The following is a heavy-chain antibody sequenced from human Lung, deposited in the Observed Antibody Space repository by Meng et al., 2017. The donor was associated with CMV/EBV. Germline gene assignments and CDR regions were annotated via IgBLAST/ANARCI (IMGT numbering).Heavy chain of an antibody. CDR3: ARASRVLGGFDY. J-gene: IGHJ4*02. Sequence: QVQPLQSGSEVKKPGASVKVSCKASGYTFTNYYMHWVRQAPGQGLEWMGIINTSVGYTSHAQKFQGRVTMTRDTSTSTVHMEVSSLRSADTAVYYCARASRVLGGFDYWGQGTLVTVSS. CDR1: GYTFTNYY. V-gene: IGHV1-46*01. CDR2: INTSVGYT. D-gene: IGHD3-16*01.